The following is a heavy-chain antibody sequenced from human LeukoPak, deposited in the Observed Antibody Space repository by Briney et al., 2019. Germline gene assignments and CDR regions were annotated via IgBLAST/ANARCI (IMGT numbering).Heavy chain of an antibody. J-gene: IGHJ4*02. D-gene: IGHD5-24*01. CDR2: IKKDGGET. V-gene: IGHV3-7*01. CDR3: ARDMGWQQFDQ. Sequence: GGSLRLPCVASRFTFSNYWMTWVRQSPGKGLARVANIKKDGGETYYMESVKGRFTISRDNARNSLYLQMNSLTVEDTAVYYCARDMGWQQFDQWGQGTLVTVSS. CDR1: RFTFSNYW.